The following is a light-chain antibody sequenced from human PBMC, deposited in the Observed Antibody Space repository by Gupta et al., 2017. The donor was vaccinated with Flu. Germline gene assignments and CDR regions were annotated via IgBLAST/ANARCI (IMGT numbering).Light chain of an antibody. CDR2: SNN. Sequence: QSVLTQPPSASGTPGQTVTISCSGSSSNIGANPVSWYQKVPGTAPKLLIYSNNQRPSGVPDRFSGSKSGTSASLAISGLQSDNEADYYCAAWDDGLSARVFGGGTKLTVL. J-gene: IGLJ2*01. CDR1: SSNIGANP. V-gene: IGLV1-44*01. CDR3: AAWDDGLSARV.